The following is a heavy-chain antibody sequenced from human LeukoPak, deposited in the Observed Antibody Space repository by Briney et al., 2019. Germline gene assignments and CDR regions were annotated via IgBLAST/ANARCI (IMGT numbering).Heavy chain of an antibody. Sequence: SETLSLTCTLSGYSISSGYYWGWIRQPPGKGLEWIASMFHSGSTYYNPSLKSRVTISVDTSKNQFSLKLSSVTAADTAVYYCARDNIVVVAATKAYYFDYWGQGTLVTVSS. J-gene: IGHJ4*02. D-gene: IGHD2-15*01. CDR3: ARDNIVVVAATKAYYFDY. CDR1: GYSISSGYY. V-gene: IGHV4-38-2*02. CDR2: MFHSGST.